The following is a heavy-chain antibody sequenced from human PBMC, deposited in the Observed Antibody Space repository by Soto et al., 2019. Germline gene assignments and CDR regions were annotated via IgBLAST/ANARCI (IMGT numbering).Heavy chain of an antibody. CDR2: ISYDGSNK. CDR3: AKGREDIVVGVAATPFDY. Sequence: QVQLVESGGGVVQPGRSLRLSCAASGFTFSSYGMHWVRQAPGKGLEWVAVISYDGSNKYYADSVKGRFTISRDNSKNTRYLQINSLRAEDTAVYYCAKGREDIVVGVAATPFDYWGQGTLVTVSS. CDR1: GFTFSSYG. D-gene: IGHD2-15*01. J-gene: IGHJ4*02. V-gene: IGHV3-30*18.